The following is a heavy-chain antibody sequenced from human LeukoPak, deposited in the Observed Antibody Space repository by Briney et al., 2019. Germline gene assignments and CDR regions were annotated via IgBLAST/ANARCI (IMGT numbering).Heavy chain of an antibody. D-gene: IGHD2-2*01. CDR2: ISYDGSNK. J-gene: IGHJ4*02. CDR1: GFTFSSYG. CDR3: ARSRGCSSTSCLVDY. Sequence: GRSLRLSCAASGFTFSSYGMHWVPQAPGKGLEWVAVISYDGSNKYYADSVKGRFTISRDNSKNTLYLQMNSLRAEDTAVYYCARSRGCSSTSCLVDYWGQGTLVTVSS. V-gene: IGHV3-30*03.